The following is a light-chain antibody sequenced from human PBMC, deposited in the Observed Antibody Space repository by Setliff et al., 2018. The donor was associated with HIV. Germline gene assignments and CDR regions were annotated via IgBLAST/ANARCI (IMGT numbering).Light chain of an antibody. Sequence: QSVLTQPASVSGSPGQAITISCTGTSDDIGRYYYVSWYQQLPGKAPKLIMYDVSHRPSGVSTRFSGSKSGDTAPLTISGLQAEDEAHYYCTSYTINTLYVFGSGTKV. V-gene: IGLV2-14*03. CDR1: SDDIGRYYY. J-gene: IGLJ1*01. CDR2: DVS. CDR3: TSYTINTLYV.